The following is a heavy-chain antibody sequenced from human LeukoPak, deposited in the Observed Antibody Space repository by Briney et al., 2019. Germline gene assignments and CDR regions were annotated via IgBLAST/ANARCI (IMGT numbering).Heavy chain of an antibody. J-gene: IGHJ5*02. CDR3: AKGGLRSGWFDP. CDR1: GITFSAYG. Sequence: GGSLRLSCAASGITFSAYGMHWVRQAPGKGLEWVAFIRYDGSKKYYADSVKGRFTISRDNSKNTLYLQMSSLRAEDTALHYCAKGGLRSGWFDPWGQGTLVTVSS. CDR2: IRYDGSKK. V-gene: IGHV3-30*02. D-gene: IGHD5-12*01.